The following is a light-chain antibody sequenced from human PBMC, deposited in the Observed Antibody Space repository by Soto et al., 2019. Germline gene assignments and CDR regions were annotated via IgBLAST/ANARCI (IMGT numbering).Light chain of an antibody. CDR1: QGISSW. V-gene: IGKV1-5*01. CDR3: QQYNTYSSLT. J-gene: IGKJ4*01. Sequence: DIQMTQSPSSVSASVGDRVTITCRASQGISSWLAWYQQKPGKAARLLIYDASSLESGVPSRFSGSGYGTEFTLTISSLQPDDFATYYCQQYNTYSSLTFGGGTKVDIK. CDR2: DAS.